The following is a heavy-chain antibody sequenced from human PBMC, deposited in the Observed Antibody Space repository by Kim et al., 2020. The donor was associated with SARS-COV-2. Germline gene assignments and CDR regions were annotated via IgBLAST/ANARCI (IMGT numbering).Heavy chain of an antibody. CDR3: ARVRDFRVVATRIDY. V-gene: IGHV3-21*01. Sequence: GGSLRLSCAASGFTFSSYSMNWVRQAPGKGLEWVSSISSSSSYIYYADSVKGRFTISRDNAKNSLYLQMNSLRAEDTAVYYCARVRDFRVVATRIDYWGQGTLVTVSS. J-gene: IGHJ4*02. D-gene: IGHD5-12*01. CDR2: ISSSSSYI. CDR1: GFTFSSYS.